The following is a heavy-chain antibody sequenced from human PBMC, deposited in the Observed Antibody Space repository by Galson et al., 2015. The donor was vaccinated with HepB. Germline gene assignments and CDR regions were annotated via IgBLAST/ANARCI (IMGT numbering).Heavy chain of an antibody. CDR1: GFTFANYA. D-gene: IGHD6-19*01. V-gene: IGHV3-23*01. CDR3: AKRHTSGWFYLDY. J-gene: IGHJ4*02. CDR2: VTGDGENT. Sequence: SLRLSCAASGFTFANYAMTWVRQPPGKGLEWVSTVTGDGENTFYADSVKGRFTVSRDNSRNTLYLQMNSLRAEDTALYYCAKRHTSGWFYLDYWGQGSLVTVSS.